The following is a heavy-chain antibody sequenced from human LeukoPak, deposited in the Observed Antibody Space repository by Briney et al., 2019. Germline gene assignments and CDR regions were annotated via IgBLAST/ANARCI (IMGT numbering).Heavy chain of an antibody. J-gene: IGHJ4*02. CDR3: ARLRRNSDKSGFYYYYDY. CDR1: VLTFSSFS. CDR2: INTVASYI. V-gene: IGHV3-21*06. D-gene: IGHD3-22*01. Sequence: PGGSLRLSCAASVLTFSSFSFNWVRQGPGKGLEWVSSINTVASYIYYADSVKGRFTISRDNAKNSLYLQMNSLRAEDTGVYYCARLRRNSDKSGFYYYYDYWGQGTLVTVSS.